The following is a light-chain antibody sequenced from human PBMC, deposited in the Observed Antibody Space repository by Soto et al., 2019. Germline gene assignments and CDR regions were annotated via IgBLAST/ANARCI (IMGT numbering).Light chain of an antibody. CDR2: EVS. CDR1: SSDVGGYNC. Sequence: QSALTQPPSASGSPGQSVTISCTGTSSDVGGYNCVSWYQQHPGKAPKLMIYEVSKRPSGVPDRCSGSKSGNTASLTVSGLQAEDEADYYCSSYAGSNIPVVFGGGTKLTVL. V-gene: IGLV2-8*01. J-gene: IGLJ2*01. CDR3: SSYAGSNIPVV.